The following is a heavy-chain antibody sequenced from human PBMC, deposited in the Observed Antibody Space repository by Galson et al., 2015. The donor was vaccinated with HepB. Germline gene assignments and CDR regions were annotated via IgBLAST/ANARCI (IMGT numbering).Heavy chain of an antibody. D-gene: IGHD5-12*01. V-gene: IGHV3-33*01. CDR1: EFPFNNYG. CDR3: ARGRSRLYYDMDV. Sequence: SLRLSCAASEFPFNNYGMHWVRQAPGKGLEWVAVIWYDGIYNYYADSVKGRFTISRDNSKSTLYLQMNSLRAEDTAVYYCARGRSRLYYDMDVWGQGTTVTVSS. CDR2: IWYDGIYN. J-gene: IGHJ6*02.